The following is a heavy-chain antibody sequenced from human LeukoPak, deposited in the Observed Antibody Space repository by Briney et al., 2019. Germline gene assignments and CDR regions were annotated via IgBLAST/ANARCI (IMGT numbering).Heavy chain of an antibody. J-gene: IGHJ2*01. D-gene: IGHD6-13*01. CDR3: ARSSNWSWYFDL. Sequence: GGSLRLSCAASGFTFSSYAMSWVRQAPGKGLEWVSGISGSGGTTYYADSVKGRFTISRDNAKNSLYLQMNSLRAEDTAVYYCARSSNWSWYFDLWGRGTLVTVCS. CDR1: GFTFSSYA. CDR2: ISGSGGTT. V-gene: IGHV3-23*01.